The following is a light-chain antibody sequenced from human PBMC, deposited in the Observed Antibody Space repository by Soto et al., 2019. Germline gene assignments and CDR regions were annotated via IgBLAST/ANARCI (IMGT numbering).Light chain of an antibody. CDR1: QSISSW. J-gene: IGKJ1*01. V-gene: IGKV1-5*01. CDR2: DAS. Sequence: DIQMTQSPSTLSASVGARVTITCRASQSISSWLAWYQQKPGKAPKLLIYDASSLESGVPSRFSGSGSGTEFTLTIRTLQPDDCATYYCQQYYSYSGTFGQGTKVEIK. CDR3: QQYYSYSGT.